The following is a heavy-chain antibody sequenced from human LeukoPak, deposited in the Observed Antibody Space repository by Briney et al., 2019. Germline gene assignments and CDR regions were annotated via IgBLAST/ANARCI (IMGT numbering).Heavy chain of an antibody. Sequence: GGSLRLSCAGYGFTFSHAWMSWVRQGSGKGLEWVGRIKSKTDGGTRDYAAPVKGRFTISRDDSENTLYMQMNSLKTEATAVYDCTVDTSTDSQYYWGQGTLVTVSS. V-gene: IGHV3-15*01. CDR3: TVDTSTDSQYY. J-gene: IGHJ4*02. D-gene: IGHD3-3*02. CDR2: IKSKTDGGTR. CDR1: GFTFSHAW.